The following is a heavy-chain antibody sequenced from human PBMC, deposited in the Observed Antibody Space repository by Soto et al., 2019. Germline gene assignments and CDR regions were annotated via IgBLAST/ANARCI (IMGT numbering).Heavy chain of an antibody. CDR3: ARASCVGVVVV. CDR1: GGSISIYY. Sequence: SETLPLTCTVSGGSISIYYWSLIRQPPGKGLEWIGYIYYSGSTNYNPSIKSRVTISVDTYKNQFSLKLSSATAADTAVYYCARASCVGVVVVWGQGTTVTFYS. D-gene: IGHD3-3*01. CDR2: IYYSGST. V-gene: IGHV4-59*01. J-gene: IGHJ6*02.